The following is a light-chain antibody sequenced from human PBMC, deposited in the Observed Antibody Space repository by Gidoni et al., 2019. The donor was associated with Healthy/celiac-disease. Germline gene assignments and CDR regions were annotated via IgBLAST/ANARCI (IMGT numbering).Light chain of an antibody. J-gene: IGKJ5*01. CDR2: GAS. V-gene: IGKV3-20*01. CDR1: QSVSANY. CDR3: QQYGGSPPVT. Sequence: DIVLTPSPDTLSLSPGERATLSCRASQSVSANYLVWYQHKPGQPPRFLLYGASNRATGVPGRFSGSGSGTDFTLTISSLEPEDFGVYYCQQYGGSPPVTFGQGTRLEIK.